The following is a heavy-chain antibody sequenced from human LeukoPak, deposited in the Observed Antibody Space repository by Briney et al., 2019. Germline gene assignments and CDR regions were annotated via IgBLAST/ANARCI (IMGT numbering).Heavy chain of an antibody. CDR2: INSDGSST. D-gene: IGHD1-26*01. Sequence: PGGSLRLSCAASGFTFSSYWMHWVRQAPGKGLVWVSRINSDGSSTSYADSVKGRFTISRDNAKNTLYLQMSSLRAEDTAVYYCARALRTTRPFDYWGQGTLVTVSS. CDR3: ARALRTTRPFDY. V-gene: IGHV3-74*01. J-gene: IGHJ4*02. CDR1: GFTFSSYW.